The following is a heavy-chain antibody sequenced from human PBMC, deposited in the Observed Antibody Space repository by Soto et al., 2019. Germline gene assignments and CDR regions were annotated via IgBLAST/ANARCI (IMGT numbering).Heavy chain of an antibody. CDR1: GFSFSTYS. D-gene: IGHD1-26*01. J-gene: IGHJ1*01. Sequence: EVQLVESGGGLVQPGGSVRLSCAASGFSFSTYSMHWVRQAPGKGLEWVSRIHHDGQRTSYADSMKGRFTVSRDNAKNPQNLQKNSLRVEDTAIYYCARKAGPTYIPAEYFQPWGQGTPVTVSP. CDR2: IHHDGQRT. V-gene: IGHV3-74*01. CDR3: ARKAGPTYIPAEYFQP.